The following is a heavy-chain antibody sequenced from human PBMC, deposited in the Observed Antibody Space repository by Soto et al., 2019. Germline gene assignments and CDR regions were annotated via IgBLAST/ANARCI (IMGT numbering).Heavy chain of an antibody. CDR1: GFTFSSYW. CDR3: ARTAGDGDDAFDI. Sequence: PGGSLRLSCAASGFTFSSYWMSWVRQAPGKGLEWVANIKQDGSEKYYVDSVKGRFTISRDNAKNSLYLQMNSLRAEDTAVYYCARTAGDGDDAFDIWGQGTMVTVSS. V-gene: IGHV3-7*01. CDR2: IKQDGSEK. J-gene: IGHJ3*02.